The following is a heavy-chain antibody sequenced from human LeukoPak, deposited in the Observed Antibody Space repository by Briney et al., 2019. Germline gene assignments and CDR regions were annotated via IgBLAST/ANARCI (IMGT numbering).Heavy chain of an antibody. V-gene: IGHV3-21*01. CDR3: ARDGERFLEWLLSNYYYYMDV. D-gene: IGHD3-3*01. CDR1: GFTFSSYS. Sequence: GGPLRLSCAASGFTFSSYSMNWVRQAPGKGLEWVSSISSSSSYIYYADSVKGRFTISRDNAKNSLYLQMNSLRAEDTAVYYCARDGERFLEWLLSNYYYYMDVWGKGTTVTVSS. J-gene: IGHJ6*03. CDR2: ISSSSSYI.